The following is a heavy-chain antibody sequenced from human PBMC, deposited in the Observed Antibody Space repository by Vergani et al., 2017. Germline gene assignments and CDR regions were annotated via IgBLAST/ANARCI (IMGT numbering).Heavy chain of an antibody. CDR1: GGFLSSGGFY. CDR3: ARVSREYNYYYYMDV. CDR2: IYYSENT. Sequence: QVQLQESGPGLVKPSQILSLPFTVSGGFLSSGGFYWSWIRQPPGKSLEWIGYIYYSENTYYNPSLKSRVTMSVDTSKNQFSLKLTSMTAADTAVYYCARVSREYNYYYYMDVWGKGTTVTVSS. V-gene: IGHV4-30-4*01. J-gene: IGHJ6*03.